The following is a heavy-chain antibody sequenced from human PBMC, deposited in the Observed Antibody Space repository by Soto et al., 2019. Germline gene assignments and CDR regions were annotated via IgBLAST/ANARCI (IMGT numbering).Heavy chain of an antibody. CDR2: INSDGSST. D-gene: IGHD3-3*01. J-gene: IGHJ6*03. CDR3: ERDWIGPGNSAYYYDNMDG. V-gene: IGHV3-74*01. CDR1: GFIFSNSW. Sequence: EVQLVESGGGLVQPGGSLRLSCAASGFIFSNSWMHWVRQAPGKGLVWVSRINSDGSSTDYADSVKGRFTTSRDNAKNTLYLQMNSLRAEDTALYYCERDWIGPGNSAYYYDNMDGWGKGTTVTVSS.